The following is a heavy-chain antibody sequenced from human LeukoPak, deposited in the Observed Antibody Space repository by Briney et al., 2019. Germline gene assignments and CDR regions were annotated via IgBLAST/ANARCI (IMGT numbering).Heavy chain of an antibody. V-gene: IGHV4-61*10. CDR2: IYNTGTT. D-gene: IGHD7-27*01. CDR3: ARGDTGDGEAFDI. J-gene: IGHJ3*02. CDR1: GGSISSGSYY. Sequence: NSSETLSLTCTVSGGSISSGSYYWSWIRQSAGKGLEWIGRIYNTGTTNYNPSLKSRVTISVDTSKNQFSLKLSSVTAADTAVYYCARGDTGDGEAFDIWGQGTMVTVSS.